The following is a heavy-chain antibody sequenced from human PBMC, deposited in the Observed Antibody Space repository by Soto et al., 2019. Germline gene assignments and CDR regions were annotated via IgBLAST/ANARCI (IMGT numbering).Heavy chain of an antibody. CDR2: ISGTGVPT. J-gene: IGHJ5*02. D-gene: IGHD2-2*01. V-gene: IGHV3-23*01. CDR3: AKSFCSSSSCFFLWVDP. Sequence: GGSLRLSCAASGFDFSSYAMSWVRQAPGKGLECISLISGTGVPTLYAESVKGRFSVSRDNSKDTLFLEMNNLGVDDTAMYYCAKSFCSSSSCFFLWVDPWGPGTLVTVSS. CDR1: GFDFSSYA.